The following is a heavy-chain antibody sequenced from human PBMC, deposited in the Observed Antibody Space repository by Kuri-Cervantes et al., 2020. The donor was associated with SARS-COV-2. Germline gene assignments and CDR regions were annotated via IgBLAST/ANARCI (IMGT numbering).Heavy chain of an antibody. CDR3: ARVKSVVTPDIDY. V-gene: IGHV4-59*01. Sequence: SETLSLTCSVSGGSITSSYWSWLRQPPGKGLEWIGYVYYTGSTNYNPSLKSRVSITIDTSKRQFSLKLTSVTAADTAVYYCARVKSVVTPDIDYWGQGTLVTVSS. CDR2: VYYTGST. CDR1: GGSITSSY. J-gene: IGHJ4*02. D-gene: IGHD4-23*01.